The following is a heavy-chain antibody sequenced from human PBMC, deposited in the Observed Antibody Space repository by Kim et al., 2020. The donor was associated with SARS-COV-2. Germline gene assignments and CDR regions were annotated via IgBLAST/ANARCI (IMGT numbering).Heavy chain of an antibody. J-gene: IGHJ6*02. Sequence: TYYADYGKGRYTISRDNAKNSLYLQMNSLRAEDTAVYYCARYSTSSGMDVWGQGTTVTVSS. CDR3: ARYSTSSGMDV. D-gene: IGHD6-6*01. CDR2: T. V-gene: IGHV3-11*01.